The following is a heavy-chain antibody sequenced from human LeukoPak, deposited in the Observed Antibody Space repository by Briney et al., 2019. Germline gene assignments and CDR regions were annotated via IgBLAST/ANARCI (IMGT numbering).Heavy chain of an antibody. Sequence: SETLSLTCTVSGGSVSSSSYYWGWIRQPPGKRLEWIGSISYSGANYNNPSLKSRVSISIDTSKNQFSVKLTSVTAADTAMYYCASLGTLRSWGQGTLVTVSS. CDR1: GGSVSSSSYY. J-gene: IGHJ5*02. D-gene: IGHD7-27*01. CDR3: ASLGTLRS. V-gene: IGHV4-39*01. CDR2: ISYSGAN.